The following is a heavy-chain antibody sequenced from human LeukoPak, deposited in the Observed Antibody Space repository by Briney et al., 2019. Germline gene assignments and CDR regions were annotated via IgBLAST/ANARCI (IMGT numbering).Heavy chain of an antibody. CDR2: IYYSGST. V-gene: IGHV4-31*03. D-gene: IGHD2-8*01. CDR1: GGSISSSSYY. Sequence: SETLSLTCTVSGGSISSSSYYWGWIRQHPGKGLEWIGYIYYSGSTYYNPSLKSRVTISVDTSKNQFSLKLSSVTAADTAVYYCARDRGGVYFDYWGQGTLVTVSS. CDR3: ARDRGGVYFDY. J-gene: IGHJ4*02.